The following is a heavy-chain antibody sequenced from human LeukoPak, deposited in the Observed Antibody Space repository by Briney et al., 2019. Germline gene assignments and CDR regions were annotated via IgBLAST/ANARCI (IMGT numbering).Heavy chain of an antibody. CDR2: ISSSSSTI. Sequence: GGSLRLSCAASGFTFSSYNMNWVRQAPGKGLEWVSYISSSSSTIYYADSVKGRFTISRDNSKNTLYLQMNSLRAEDTAVYYCAKRASGSGTSLYYFDYWGQGTLVTVSS. CDR3: AKRASGSGTSLYYFDY. D-gene: IGHD3-10*01. V-gene: IGHV3-48*01. CDR1: GFTFSSYN. J-gene: IGHJ4*02.